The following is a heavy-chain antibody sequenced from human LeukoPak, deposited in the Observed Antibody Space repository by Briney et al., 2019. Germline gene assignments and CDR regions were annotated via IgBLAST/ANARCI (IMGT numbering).Heavy chain of an antibody. Sequence: GGSLRLSCAASGFTFSSYSMYWVRQAPGKGLEWVSSISSSSSYIYYADSAKGRFTISRDNAKNSLYLQMNSLRAEDTAVYYCARDPYRIFGVVIWYYFDYWGQGTLVTVSS. CDR1: GFTFSSYS. CDR3: ARDPYRIFGVVIWYYFDY. D-gene: IGHD3-3*01. J-gene: IGHJ4*02. V-gene: IGHV3-21*01. CDR2: ISSSSSYI.